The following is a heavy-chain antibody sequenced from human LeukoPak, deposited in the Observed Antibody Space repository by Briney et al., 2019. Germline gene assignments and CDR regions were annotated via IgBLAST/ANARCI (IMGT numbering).Heavy chain of an antibody. V-gene: IGHV1-69*04. CDR1: GGTFSSYA. J-gene: IGHJ4*02. CDR2: IIPILGIA. CDR3: ARSMIRDFESPSPIDY. D-gene: IGHD3-22*01. Sequence: VASVKVSCKASGGTFSSYAISWVRQAPGQGLEWMGRIIPILGIANYAQKFQGRVTITADKSTSTAYMELSSLRSEDTAVYYCARSMIRDFESPSPIDYWGQGTLVTVSS.